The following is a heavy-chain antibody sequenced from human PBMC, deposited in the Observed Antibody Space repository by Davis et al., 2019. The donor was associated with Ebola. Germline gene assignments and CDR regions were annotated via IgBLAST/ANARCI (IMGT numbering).Heavy chain of an antibody. CDR3: AKGSSVRLNSAMIVVTITSGGWFY. CDR1: GFTFDDYA. CDR2: ISWNSGSI. V-gene: IGHV3-9*01. J-gene: IGHJ4*02. D-gene: IGHD3-22*01. Sequence: SLKISCAASGFTFDDYAMHWVRQAPGKGLEWVSGISWNSGSIGYADSVKGRFTISRDNAKNSLYLQMNSLRAEDTAVYYCAKGSSVRLNSAMIVVTITSGGWFYWGQGTLVTVSS.